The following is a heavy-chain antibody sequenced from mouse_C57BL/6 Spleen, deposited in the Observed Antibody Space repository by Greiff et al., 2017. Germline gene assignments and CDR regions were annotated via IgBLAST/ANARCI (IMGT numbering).Heavy chain of an antibody. CDR1: GYTFTSYG. Sequence: QVQLQQSGAELARPGASVKLSCKASGYTFTSYGLSWVKQSTGQGLEWIGEIYPSSGNTYYNAKFNGKATLPADKSTSTAYMELRSLTSDEAAIYFCARRSSYYHYCSLDDWGQGTSVTVSS. J-gene: IGHJ4*01. D-gene: IGHD1-1*01. CDR3: ARRSSYYHYCSLDD. V-gene: IGHV1-81*01. CDR2: IYPSSGNT.